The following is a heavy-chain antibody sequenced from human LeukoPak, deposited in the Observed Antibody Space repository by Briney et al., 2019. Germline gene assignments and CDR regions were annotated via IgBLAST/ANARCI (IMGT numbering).Heavy chain of an antibody. CDR1: GFTFSNYW. D-gene: IGHD1-26*01. CDR2: IKQDGSET. CDR3: ANALGAHYFDY. Sequence: GGSLRLSCAASGFTFSNYWMIWLRQAPGKGLEWVANIKQDGSETYYVDSVRGRFSISRDNAKNSLYLQMNSLRAGDTAVYYCANALGAHYFDYWGQGTLVTVSS. V-gene: IGHV3-7*05. J-gene: IGHJ4*02.